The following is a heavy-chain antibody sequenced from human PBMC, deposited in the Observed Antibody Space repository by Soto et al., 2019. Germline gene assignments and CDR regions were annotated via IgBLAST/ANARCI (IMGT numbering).Heavy chain of an antibody. D-gene: IGHD3-3*01. Sequence: PGGSLRLSCAASGFTFSSYGMHWVRQAPGKGLEWVAVIWYDGSNKYYADSVKGRFTISRDNSKNTLYLQMNSLRAEDTAVYYCARDGPFFWSGYSYYFDYWGQGTLVTV. CDR1: GFTFSSYG. J-gene: IGHJ4*02. CDR3: ARDGPFFWSGYSYYFDY. V-gene: IGHV3-33*01. CDR2: IWYDGSNK.